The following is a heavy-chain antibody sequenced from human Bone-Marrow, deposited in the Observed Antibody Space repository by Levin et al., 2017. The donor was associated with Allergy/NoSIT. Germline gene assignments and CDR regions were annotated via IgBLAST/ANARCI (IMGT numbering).Heavy chain of an antibody. CDR3: AKAKTNSGFVVGFDS. D-gene: IGHD1-26*01. CDR2: ISWSSSVI. J-gene: IGHJ4*02. CDR1: GFIFDDYA. Sequence: GGSLRLSCTASGFIFDDYAMHWVRLSPGKGLEWVSGISWSSSVIAYAASLKGRFPISRDNVKKSVYLQMNNLKTEETALYYCAKAKTNSGFVVGFDSWDQGTRVIVSP. V-gene: IGHV3-9*01.